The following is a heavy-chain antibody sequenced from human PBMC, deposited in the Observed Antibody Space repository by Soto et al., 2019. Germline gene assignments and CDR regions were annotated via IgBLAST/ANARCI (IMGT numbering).Heavy chain of an antibody. Sequence: QVQLVESGGGVVQPGRSLRLSCAASGFTFSSYAMHWVRQAPGKGLEWVAVISYDGSNNYYADSVKGRFTISRDNSNNTLYLQMNSLRAEDTAVYYCARARWLHLRTHHDAFDIWGQGTMVTVSS. CDR2: ISYDGSNN. J-gene: IGHJ3*02. CDR1: GFTFSSYA. V-gene: IGHV3-30-3*01. CDR3: ARARWLHLRTHHDAFDI. D-gene: IGHD5-12*01.